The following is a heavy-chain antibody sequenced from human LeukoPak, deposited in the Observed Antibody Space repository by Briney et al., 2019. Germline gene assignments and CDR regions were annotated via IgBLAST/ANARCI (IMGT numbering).Heavy chain of an antibody. J-gene: IGHJ4*02. V-gene: IGHV4-39*07. Sequence: PSETLSLTCTVSGGSISSSSYYWGWIRQPPGKGLEWIGSIYYSGSTYYNPSLKSRVTISVDTSKNQFSLKLSSVTAADTAVYYCARDMESSGWDRWGQGTLVTVSS. CDR2: IYYSGST. CDR1: GGSISSSSYY. CDR3: ARDMESSGWDR. D-gene: IGHD6-19*01.